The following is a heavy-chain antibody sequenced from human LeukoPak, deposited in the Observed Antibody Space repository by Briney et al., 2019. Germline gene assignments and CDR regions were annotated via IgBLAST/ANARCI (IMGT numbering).Heavy chain of an antibody. Sequence: PGGPLKLSWEASGFTFRSKAMSGVGQAQGKGREGVSAIGGIGGSTYYADSVKGRFTISRDNSKNTLYLQMNSLRAEDTAVYYCAKVTVTKTYYFDYWGQGTLVTVSS. CDR3: AKVTVTKTYYFDY. D-gene: IGHD4-17*01. CDR1: GFTFRSKA. CDR2: IGGIGGST. J-gene: IGHJ4*02. V-gene: IGHV3-23*01.